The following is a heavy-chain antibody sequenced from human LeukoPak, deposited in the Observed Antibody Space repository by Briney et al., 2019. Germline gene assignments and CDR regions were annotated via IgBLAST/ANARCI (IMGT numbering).Heavy chain of an antibody. D-gene: IGHD4-17*01. CDR1: GYTFTGYY. CDR2: INPNSGGT. Sequence: GASVKVSCKASGYTFTGYYMHWVRQAPGQGLEWMGWINPNSGGTNYAQKFQGRVTITADKSTSTAYMELSSLRSEDTAVYYCARSTVTHAQDYWGQGTLVTVSS. V-gene: IGHV1-2*02. CDR3: ARSTVTHAQDY. J-gene: IGHJ4*02.